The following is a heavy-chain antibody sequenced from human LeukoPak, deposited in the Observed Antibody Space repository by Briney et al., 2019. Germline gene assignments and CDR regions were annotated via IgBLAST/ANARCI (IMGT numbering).Heavy chain of an antibody. CDR1: GYTFTGYY. Sequence: GASVKVSCKASGYTFTGYYMHWVRQAPGQGLEWMGWINPNSGGTNYAQKFQGRVTMTRDTSISTAYMELSRLRSDDTAVYYCASLRLAYCGGDCDAFDIWGQGTMVTVSS. D-gene: IGHD2-21*02. J-gene: IGHJ3*02. CDR3: ASLRLAYCGGDCDAFDI. CDR2: INPNSGGT. V-gene: IGHV1-2*02.